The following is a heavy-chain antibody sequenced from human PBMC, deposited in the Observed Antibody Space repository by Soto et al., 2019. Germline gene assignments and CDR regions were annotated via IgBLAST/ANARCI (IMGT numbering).Heavy chain of an antibody. J-gene: IGHJ5*02. V-gene: IGHV4-59*01. Sequence: QVQLQESGPGLVKPSETLSLTCTVSGGSISSYYWSWIRQPPGKALEWIGYIYYSGSTNYNPSLKSRVTISVDTSKNQCSLKPSSVTAVDTVVYYCAGRVASSLYNWIDPSGRGTMGT. CDR3: AGRVASSLYNWIDP. CDR1: GGSISSYY. CDR2: IYYSGST. D-gene: IGHD5-12*01.